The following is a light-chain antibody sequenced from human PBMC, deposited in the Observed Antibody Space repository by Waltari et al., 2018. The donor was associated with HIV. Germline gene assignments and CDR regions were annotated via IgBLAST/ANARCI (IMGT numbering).Light chain of an antibody. J-gene: IGKJ2*01. CDR3: QQYGSSPYT. CDR1: QSVTSGF. CDR2: GAS. V-gene: IGKV3-20*01. Sequence: EIVLTQSPGTLSLSPGDRATLSCRASQSVTSGFLAWYQQKRGQAPTLLMYGASSRAKGNPDRFSGGGSGTDFTLTISRLEPEDFAVYHCQQYGSSPYTFGQGTRLEIK.